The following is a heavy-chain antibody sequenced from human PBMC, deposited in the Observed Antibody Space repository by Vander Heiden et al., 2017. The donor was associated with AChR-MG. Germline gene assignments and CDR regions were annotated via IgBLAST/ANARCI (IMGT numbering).Heavy chain of an antibody. V-gene: IGHV3-33*01. Sequence: QVQLVESGGGVVQPGRSLRLSCAASGFTFSSYGMHWVRQAPGKGLEWVAVIWYDGSNKYYADSVKGRFTISRDNSKNTLYLQMNSLRAEDTAVYYCAREQGIMITLGGMDVWGQGTTVTVSS. D-gene: IGHD3-16*01. CDR2: IWYDGSNK. J-gene: IGHJ6*02. CDR1: GFTFSSYG. CDR3: AREQGIMITLGGMDV.